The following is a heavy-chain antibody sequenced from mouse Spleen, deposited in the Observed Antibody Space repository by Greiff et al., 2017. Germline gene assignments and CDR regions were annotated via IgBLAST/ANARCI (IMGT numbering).Heavy chain of an antibody. CDR3: ARRGNYAMDY. CDR1: GFTFSSYT. J-gene: IGHJ4*01. CDR2: ISNGGGST. D-gene: IGHD2-14*01. Sequence: DVMLVESGGGLVQPGGSLKLSCAASGFTFSSYTMSWVRQTPEKRLEWVAYISNGGGSTYYPDTVKGRFTISRDNAKNTLYLQMSSLKSEDTAMYYCARRGNYAMDYWGQGTSVTVSS. V-gene: IGHV5-12-2*01.